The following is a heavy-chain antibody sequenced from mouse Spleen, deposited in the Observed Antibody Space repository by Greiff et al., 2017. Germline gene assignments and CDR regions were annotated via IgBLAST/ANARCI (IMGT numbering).Heavy chain of an antibody. V-gene: IGHV5-9*04. Sequence: EVKLMESGGDLVKLGGSLKLSCAASGFTFSSYAMSWVRQTPEKRLEWVATISAGNTYYPDSVKGRFTISRDNAKDTLYLQMTSLKSEDTAIYYCTRHVNYDYGCFDYWGQGTTLTVSS. CDR3: TRHVNYDYGCFDY. D-gene: IGHD2-4*01. CDR1: GFTFSSYA. CDR2: ISAGNT. J-gene: IGHJ2*01.